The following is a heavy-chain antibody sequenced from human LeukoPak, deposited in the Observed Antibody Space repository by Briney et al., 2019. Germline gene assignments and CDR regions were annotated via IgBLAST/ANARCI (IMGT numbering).Heavy chain of an antibody. CDR1: GYTFTGYY. V-gene: IGHV1-2*06. Sequence: GASVKVSCKASGYTFTGYYMHWVRQAPGQGLEWMGRINPNSGGTNYAQKFQGRVTMTRDTSISTAYMELSRLRSDDTAVYYCAREIGAYSSGWYWFDPWGQGTLVTVSS. CDR2: INPNSGGT. D-gene: IGHD6-19*01. CDR3: AREIGAYSSGWYWFDP. J-gene: IGHJ5*02.